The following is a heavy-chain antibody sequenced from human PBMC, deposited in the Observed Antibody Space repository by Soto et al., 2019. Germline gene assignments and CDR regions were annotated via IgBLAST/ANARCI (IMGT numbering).Heavy chain of an antibody. J-gene: IGHJ4*02. Sequence: GGSLRLSCAASGFTFSSYGMHWVRQAPGKGLEWVAVIWYDGSNKYYADSVKGRFTISRDNSKNTLYPQMNSLRAEDTAVYYCARDDLVGARGVDYWGQGTLVTVSS. V-gene: IGHV3-33*01. CDR3: ARDDLVGARGVDY. CDR2: IWYDGSNK. CDR1: GFTFSSYG. D-gene: IGHD1-26*01.